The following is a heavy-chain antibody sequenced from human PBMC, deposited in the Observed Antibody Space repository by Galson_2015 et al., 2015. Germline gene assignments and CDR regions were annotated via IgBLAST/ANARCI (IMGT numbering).Heavy chain of an antibody. CDR2: INRDGSST. CDR3: ARDPERGDGYVLDY. J-gene: IGHJ4*02. CDR1: GFTFSNFW. V-gene: IGHV3-74*01. Sequence: SLRLSCAASGFTFSNFWMHWVRQAPGKGLVWVSRINRDGSSTSYADSLKGRFTISRNNAKNMLYLQMNSLRAEDTAVYYCARDPERGDGYVLDYWGQGTLVTVSS. D-gene: IGHD5-24*01.